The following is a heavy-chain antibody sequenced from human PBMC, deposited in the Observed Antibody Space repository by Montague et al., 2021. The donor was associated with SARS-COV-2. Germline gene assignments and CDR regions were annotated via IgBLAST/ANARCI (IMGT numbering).Heavy chain of an antibody. CDR1: GFTFSSYW. CDR3: AVDDILTGYYNEYGMDV. V-gene: IGHV3-74*01. J-gene: IGHJ6*02. Sequence: SLRLSCAASGFTFSSYWMHWVRQAPGKGLVWVSRINSDGSSTSYADSVKGRFTISRDNAKNTLYLRMNSLRAEDTAVYYCAVDDILTGYYNEYGMDVWGQGTTVTVSS. D-gene: IGHD3-9*01. CDR2: INSDGSST.